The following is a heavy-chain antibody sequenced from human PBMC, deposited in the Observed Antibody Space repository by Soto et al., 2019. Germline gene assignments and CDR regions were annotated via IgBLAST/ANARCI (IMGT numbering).Heavy chain of an antibody. D-gene: IGHD3-10*01. CDR2: ISYDGSNK. CDR1: GFTFSSYG. J-gene: IGHJ6*02. V-gene: IGHV3-30*18. CDR3: AKGGEVTSGSYYYGMDV. Sequence: PGGSLRLSCAASGFTFSSYGMHWVRQAPGKGLEWVAVISYDGSNKYYADSVKGRFTISRDNSKNTLYLQMNSLRAEDTAVYYCAKGGEVTSGSYYYGMDVWGQGTTVTV.